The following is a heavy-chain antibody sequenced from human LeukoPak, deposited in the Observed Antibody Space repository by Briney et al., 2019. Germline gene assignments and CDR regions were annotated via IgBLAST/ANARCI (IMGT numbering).Heavy chain of an antibody. CDR1: GFTFSSYS. D-gene: IGHD1-14*01. J-gene: IGHJ4*02. Sequence: GGSLRLSCAASGFTFSSYSMNWVRQAPGKGLEWVSYIDSISSTIYYADSVRGRFTISRDNAKTSLYLQMNSLRDEDTAVYYCARELVYRSVYWGQGTLVTVSS. V-gene: IGHV3-48*02. CDR3: ARELVYRSVY. CDR2: IDSISSTI.